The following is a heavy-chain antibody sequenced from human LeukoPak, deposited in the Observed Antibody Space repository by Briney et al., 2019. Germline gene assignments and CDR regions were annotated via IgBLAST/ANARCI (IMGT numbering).Heavy chain of an antibody. CDR3: ARAAGGGSYAIEYYFDY. Sequence: GGSLRLSCAASGFTFSDYYMSWLRQAPGKGLEWVSYISSSGSTIYYADSVKGRFTISSDNAKNSLYLQMNSLRAEDTAVYYCARAAGGGSYAIEYYFDYWGQGTLVTVSS. J-gene: IGHJ4*02. CDR2: ISSSGSTI. D-gene: IGHD1-26*01. CDR1: GFTFSDYY. V-gene: IGHV3-11*04.